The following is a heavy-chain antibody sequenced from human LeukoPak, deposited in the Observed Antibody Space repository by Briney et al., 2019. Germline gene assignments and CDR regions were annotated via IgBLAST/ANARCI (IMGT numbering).Heavy chain of an antibody. V-gene: IGHV4-4*09. CDR3: ARLYYYDNSGYYYYYFDY. CDR1: GGSISSYY. CDR2: IYISGST. J-gene: IGHJ4*02. Sequence: SETLSLTCTVSGGSISSYYWSWIRQPPGKGLEWIGHIYISGSTSYSPSLKNRVTISVDTSKNQFSLNLSSVTAADTAMYYCARLYYYDNSGYYYYYFDYWGQGNLVTVSP. D-gene: IGHD3-22*01.